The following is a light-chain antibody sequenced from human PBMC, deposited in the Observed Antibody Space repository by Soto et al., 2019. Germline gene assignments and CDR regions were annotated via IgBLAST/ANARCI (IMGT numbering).Light chain of an antibody. CDR3: SSYTDSSNYV. J-gene: IGLJ1*01. V-gene: IGLV2-14*01. CDR2: EVR. Sequence: QSVLTQPASVSGSPGQSITISCTGTSSDVGGYNHVSWYQQHPGKAPKLIIYEVRNRPSGVSNRFSGSRSGNTASLTVSGLQAEDEADYYCSSYTDSSNYVFGTGTQLTVL. CDR1: SSDVGGYNH.